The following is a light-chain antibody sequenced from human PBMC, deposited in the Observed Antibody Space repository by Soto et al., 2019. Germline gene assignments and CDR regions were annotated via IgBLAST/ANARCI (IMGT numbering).Light chain of an antibody. Sequence: DIQMTQSPSTMSGSVGDRVTITCRAIQTISSWLAWYQQKPGKAPKLLIYKASTLKSGVPSKFSGSGSVTEFTLTISSLQPDDFATYYCQHYKSYSEAFGQGTKVELK. CDR1: QTISSW. J-gene: IGKJ1*01. CDR2: KAS. CDR3: QHYKSYSEA. V-gene: IGKV1-5*03.